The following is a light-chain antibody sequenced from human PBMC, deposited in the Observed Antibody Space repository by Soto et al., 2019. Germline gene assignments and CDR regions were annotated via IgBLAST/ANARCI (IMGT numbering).Light chain of an antibody. J-gene: IGKJ4*01. CDR3: LQYNSYPFT. CDR2: GAS. Sequence: DIKMTQSPASVSASVGDRVTITCRASQGISSWLAWFQQKPGRVPKRLIYGASTLQSWAPSRFSGSASGAAFTLTISSLQPEDFATYYCLQYNSYPFTFGGGTKVDIK. V-gene: IGKV1-17*03. CDR1: QGISSW.